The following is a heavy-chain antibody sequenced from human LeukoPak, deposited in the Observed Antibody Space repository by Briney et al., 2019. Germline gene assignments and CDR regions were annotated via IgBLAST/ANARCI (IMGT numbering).Heavy chain of an antibody. J-gene: IGHJ4*02. V-gene: IGHV4-38-2*02. Sequence: SETLSLTCTVSGYSISSGYYWGWIRQPPGKGLEWIGSIYHSGSTYYNPSLKSRVTISVDTSKNQFSLKLSSVTAADTAVYYCARDAAPSPLDYWGQGTLVTVSS. CDR3: ARDAAPSPLDY. CDR2: IYHSGST. D-gene: IGHD2-15*01. CDR1: GYSISSGYY.